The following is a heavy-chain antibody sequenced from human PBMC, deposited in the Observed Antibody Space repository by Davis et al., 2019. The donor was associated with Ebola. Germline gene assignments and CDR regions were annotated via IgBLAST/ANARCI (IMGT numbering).Heavy chain of an antibody. Sequence: SETLSLTCAVSGGSISSNDWWSWVRQPPGKGLEWIGEIYQGGSTNYNPSLKSRVTISVDTSKNQFSLKLSSVTAADTAVYYCARHLYLGTRSYWYFDLWGRGTLVTVSS. CDR3: ARHLYLGTRSYWYFDL. V-gene: IGHV4-4*02. D-gene: IGHD3-16*01. J-gene: IGHJ2*01. CDR2: IYQGGST. CDR1: GGSISSNDW.